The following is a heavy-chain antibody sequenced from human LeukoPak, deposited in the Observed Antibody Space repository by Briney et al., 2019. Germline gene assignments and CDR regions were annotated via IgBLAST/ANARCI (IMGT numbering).Heavy chain of an antibody. V-gene: IGHV3-11*04. Sequence: PGGSLRLSCAASGFTFSDYYMSWIRQAPGKGLEWVSYISSSGSTIYYADSVKGRFTISRENSKNTVHLQMNSLRAEDTAVYYCAKDSSKIRTFIVPTKGYFDYWGQGTLVTVSS. D-gene: IGHD5-12*01. CDR3: AKDSSKIRTFIVPTKGYFDY. J-gene: IGHJ4*02. CDR1: GFTFSDYY. CDR2: ISSSGSTI.